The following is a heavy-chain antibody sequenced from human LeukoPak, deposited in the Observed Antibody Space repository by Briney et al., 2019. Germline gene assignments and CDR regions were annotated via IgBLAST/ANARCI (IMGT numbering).Heavy chain of an antibody. CDR2: ISSSSTI. Sequence: GGSLRLSCAASGFTFSSHSMNWVRQAPGKGLEWVSYISSSSTIYYADSVKGRFTISRDNAKNSLYLQMNSLRAEDTAAYYCARGAYYYEDWGQGTLVTVSS. CDR3: ARGAYYYED. J-gene: IGHJ4*02. V-gene: IGHV3-48*01. CDR1: GFTFSSHS. D-gene: IGHD3-22*01.